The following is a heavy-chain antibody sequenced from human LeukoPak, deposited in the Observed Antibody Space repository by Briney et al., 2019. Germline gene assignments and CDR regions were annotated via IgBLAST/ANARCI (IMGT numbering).Heavy chain of an antibody. D-gene: IGHD6-19*01. Sequence: PGKSLRLSCAASGFTFRSYGMHWVRQAPGKGLEWVAVISYDGSNEYFADSVKGRFTISRDNSKSTLYLQMNSLRAEDTALYYCARKTFYSSGWYGAFDIWGQGTLVTVSS. CDR3: ARKTFYSSGWYGAFDI. CDR1: GFTFRSYG. CDR2: ISYDGSNE. J-gene: IGHJ3*02. V-gene: IGHV3-30*19.